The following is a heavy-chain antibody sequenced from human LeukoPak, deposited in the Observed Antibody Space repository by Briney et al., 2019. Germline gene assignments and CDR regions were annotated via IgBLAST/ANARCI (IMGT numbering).Heavy chain of an antibody. D-gene: IGHD6-19*01. Sequence: ASVKVSCKVSGYTLTELSMHWVRQAPGKGLEWMGGFDPEDGETIYAQKFQGRVTMTEDTSTDTAYMELSSLRSEDTAVYYCATFPSSGWYSFYWGQGTLVTVSS. V-gene: IGHV1-24*01. CDR3: ATFPSSGWYSFY. CDR1: GYTLTELS. J-gene: IGHJ4*02. CDR2: FDPEDGET.